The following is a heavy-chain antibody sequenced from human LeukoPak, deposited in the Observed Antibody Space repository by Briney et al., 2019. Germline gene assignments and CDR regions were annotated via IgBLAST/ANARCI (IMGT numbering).Heavy chain of an antibody. D-gene: IGHD6-13*01. Sequence: SETLSLTCTVSGGSISSYYWSWIRQPPGKGLEWIGYIYYSGSTNYNPSLKSRVTISVDTSKNQFSLKLSSVTAADTAVYYCARGSRSSSRRNWFDPWGQGTLVTVSS. J-gene: IGHJ5*02. CDR3: ARGSRSSSRRNWFDP. V-gene: IGHV4-59*08. CDR1: GGSISSYY. CDR2: IYYSGST.